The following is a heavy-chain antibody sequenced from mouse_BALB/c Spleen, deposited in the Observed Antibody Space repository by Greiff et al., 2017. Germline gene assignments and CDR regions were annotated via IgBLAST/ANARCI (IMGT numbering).Heavy chain of an antibody. V-gene: IGHV1S81*02. CDR2: INPSNGRT. D-gene: IGHD1-1*01. CDR3: AREGDYASAWFAY. Sequence: QVHVKQPGAELVKPGASVKLSCKASGYTFTSYWMHWVKQRPGQGLEWIGEINPSNGRTNYNEKFKSKATLTVDKSSSTAYMQLSSLSSEDSAVYYCAREGDYASAWFAYWGQGTLVTVSA. J-gene: IGHJ3*01. CDR1: GYTFTSYW.